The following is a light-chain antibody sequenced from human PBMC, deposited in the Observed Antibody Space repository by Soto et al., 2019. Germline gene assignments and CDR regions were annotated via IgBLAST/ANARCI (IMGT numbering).Light chain of an antibody. CDR3: QHYSTWLWT. CDR1: QSVSSK. J-gene: IGKJ1*01. Sequence: EIVMTQAPATLSVSPGERATLSCRASQSVSSKLAWYQQKPGQGPRLLIYDASSRATGIPLRFSGSGSGTEFTLTISSLQSEDFAVYYCQHYSTWLWTFGQGTKVEIK. V-gene: IGKV3-15*01. CDR2: DAS.